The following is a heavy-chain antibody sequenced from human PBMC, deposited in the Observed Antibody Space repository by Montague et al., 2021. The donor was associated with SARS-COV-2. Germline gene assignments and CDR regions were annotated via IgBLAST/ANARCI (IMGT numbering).Heavy chain of an antibody. V-gene: IGHV4-39*01. Sequence: SETLSLTCTVSGGSISSSRYYWGWIRQPPGKGLEWIGSIYYSGSTYYNPSLKSRVTISVDTSKNQFSLKLSSVTAADTAVYYCARHGRRWLRLYPYYFDYWGQGTLVTVSS. CDR2: IYYSGST. D-gene: IGHD5-12*01. J-gene: IGHJ4*02. CDR1: GGSISSSRYY. CDR3: ARHGRRWLRLYPYYFDY.